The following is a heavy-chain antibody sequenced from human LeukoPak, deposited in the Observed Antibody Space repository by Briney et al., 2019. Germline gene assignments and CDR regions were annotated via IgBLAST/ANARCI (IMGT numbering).Heavy chain of an antibody. Sequence: SETLSLTCTVSGGSISSSSYYWGWIRQPPGKGLEWIGYIYHSGSTYYNPSLKSRVTISVDRSKNQFSLKLSSVTAADTAVYYCASKTNYYYYYGVDVWGQGTTVTVSS. CDR2: IYHSGST. J-gene: IGHJ6*02. V-gene: IGHV4-30-2*01. CDR3: ASKTNYYYYYGVDV. CDR1: GGSISSSSYY.